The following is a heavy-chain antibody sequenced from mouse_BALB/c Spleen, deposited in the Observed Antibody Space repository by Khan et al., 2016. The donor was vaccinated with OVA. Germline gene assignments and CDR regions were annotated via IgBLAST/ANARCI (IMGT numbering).Heavy chain of an antibody. D-gene: IGHD2-4*01. Sequence: EVQLQESGPGLVKPSQSLSLTCTVTGYSITSEYAWNWIRQFPGNKLEWMGYINYSGNTRFNPSLKSRTSITRDTPKNQFFLQLISVISEDTATYYCARKDYYDYDHFPYWGPGTLVTVSA. CDR1: GYSITSEYA. CDR3: ARKDYYDYDHFPY. J-gene: IGHJ3*01. V-gene: IGHV3-2*02. CDR2: INYSGNT.